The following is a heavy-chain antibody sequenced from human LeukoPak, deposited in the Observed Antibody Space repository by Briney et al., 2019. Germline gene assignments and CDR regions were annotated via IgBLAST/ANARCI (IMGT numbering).Heavy chain of an antibody. CDR1: GYTFTSYD. Sequence: GASVKVSCKASGYTFTSYDINWLRQATGQGLEWMGWMNPNSGNTGYAQKFQGRVTMTRNTSISTAYMELSSLRSEDTAVYYCARAIVLLWFGELIPSYGMDVWGQGTTVTVSS. CDR3: ARAIVLLWFGELIPSYGMDV. V-gene: IGHV1-8*01. D-gene: IGHD3-10*01. CDR2: MNPNSGNT. J-gene: IGHJ6*02.